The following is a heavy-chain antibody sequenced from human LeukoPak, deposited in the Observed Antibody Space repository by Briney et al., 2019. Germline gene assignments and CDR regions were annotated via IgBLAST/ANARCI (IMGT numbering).Heavy chain of an antibody. CDR2: IYTSGST. V-gene: IGHV4-4*07. D-gene: IGHD2-15*01. J-gene: IGHJ3*02. CDR3: ARDLDIVVVVAASRITHGAFDI. CDR1: GGSISSYY. Sequence: SETLSLTCTVSGGSISSYYWSWIRQPAGKGLEWIGCIYTSGSTNYNPSLKSRVTLSVDTSKNQFSLKLSSVTATDTAVYYCARDLDIVVVVAASRITHGAFDIWGQGTMVTVSS.